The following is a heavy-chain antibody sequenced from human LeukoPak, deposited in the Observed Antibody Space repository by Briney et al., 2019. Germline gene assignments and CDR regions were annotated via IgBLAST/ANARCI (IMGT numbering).Heavy chain of an antibody. CDR3: AKCAQRVSEYSNSLEY. J-gene: IGHJ4*02. V-gene: IGHV3-33*06. CDR1: GFTFTHYG. Sequence: GGSLRLSCVASGFTFTHYGMHWVRQAPGKGLEWVAVIWNDGSNRYYADSVKGRFTISRDNSKNTVYLQMNSLRAADTSVYYCAKCAQRVSEYSNSLEYWGQGTLVTVSS. CDR2: IWNDGSNR. D-gene: IGHD4-11*01.